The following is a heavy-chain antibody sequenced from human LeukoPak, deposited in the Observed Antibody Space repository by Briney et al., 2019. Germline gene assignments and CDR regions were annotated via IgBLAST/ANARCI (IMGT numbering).Heavy chain of an antibody. D-gene: IGHD5-12*01. Sequence: PGGSLRLSCAASGFTLSIYGMHWVRQAPGKGLEWVAVIRYDGSNKYYADSVKGRFSISRDNAMNTLYLQMNSLRDDDTAVYYCARGGVASGYDSWGQGTLVTVSS. CDR1: GFTLSIYG. V-gene: IGHV3-33*03. CDR2: IRYDGSNK. CDR3: ARGGVASGYDS. J-gene: IGHJ4*02.